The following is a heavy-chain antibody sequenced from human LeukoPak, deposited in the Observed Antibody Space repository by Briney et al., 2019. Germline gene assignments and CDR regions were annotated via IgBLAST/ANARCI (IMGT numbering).Heavy chain of an antibody. V-gene: IGHV4-39*07. CDR1: GGSISSSRYY. J-gene: IGHJ3*02. Sequence: SETLSLTCTVSGGSISSSRYYWGWIRQPPGKGLEWIGGIRYSGSTYYNPSLKSRVTVSVDTSENQFSLKLSSVAAADTAVYFCVRTRLTDHIVPAAERADDACDMWGQGTMVTVSS. CDR2: IRYSGST. D-gene: IGHD2-2*01. CDR3: VRTRLTDHIVPAAERADDACDM.